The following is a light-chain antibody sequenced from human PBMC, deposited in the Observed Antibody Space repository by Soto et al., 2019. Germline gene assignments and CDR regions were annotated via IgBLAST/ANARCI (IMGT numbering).Light chain of an antibody. CDR3: SSQSTPSTRV. CDR1: SSDVGAYNY. J-gene: IGLJ2*01. Sequence: QSALTQPASVSGSPGQSITISCTGTSSDVGAYNYVSWYQQHPGKAPKRMIYDVSNRPSGVSNRLSGSKSGNTASLTISGLQADDEADYYCSSQSTPSTRVFGGGTKLTVL. V-gene: IGLV2-14*03. CDR2: DVS.